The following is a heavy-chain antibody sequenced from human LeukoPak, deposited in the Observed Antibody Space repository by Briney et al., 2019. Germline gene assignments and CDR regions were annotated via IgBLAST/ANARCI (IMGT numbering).Heavy chain of an antibody. J-gene: IGHJ4*02. V-gene: IGHV1-18*01. CDR1: GYTFTSYG. D-gene: IGHD2-2*01. CDR3: ARVERSYAHYPDY. Sequence: ASVKVSCKASGYTFTSYGISWVRQSPGQGLEWMGWISAYNGNTNYAQTPQGRVTMTTDTSTSTAYMELRSPRSDDTAVYYCARVERSYAHYPDYWGQGTLVTVSS. CDR2: ISAYNGNT.